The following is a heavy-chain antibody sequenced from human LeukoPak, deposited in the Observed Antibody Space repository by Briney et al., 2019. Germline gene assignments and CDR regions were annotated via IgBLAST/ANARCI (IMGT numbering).Heavy chain of an antibody. Sequence: GGSLRLSCAASRFTFSSYAMNWVRQAPGKGLEWASVISGSGITTYYADSVKGRFTISRDNSKNTLYLQMDSLRAEDTAVYYCAKDRTGYYDTSPDFDYWGQGILVTVSS. CDR2: ISGSGITT. D-gene: IGHD3/OR15-3a*01. V-gene: IGHV3-23*01. J-gene: IGHJ4*02. CDR3: AKDRTGYYDTSPDFDY. CDR1: RFTFSSYA.